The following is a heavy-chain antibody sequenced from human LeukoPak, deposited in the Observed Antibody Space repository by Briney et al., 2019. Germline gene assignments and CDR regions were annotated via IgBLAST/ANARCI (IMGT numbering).Heavy chain of an antibody. CDR3: ARDDYEDTTRGLDY. CDR1: GVSITSHY. CDR2: VSSSGSV. Sequence: SHTLSLTCSVSGVSITSHYWTWIRPPAGKGLEWIGRVSSSGSVNYNPSLKSRVTMSVDTSKNQFSLKLTSVTAADTAAYYCARDDYEDTTRGLDYWGQGSLVTVSS. D-gene: IGHD4-17*01. V-gene: IGHV4-4*07. J-gene: IGHJ4*02.